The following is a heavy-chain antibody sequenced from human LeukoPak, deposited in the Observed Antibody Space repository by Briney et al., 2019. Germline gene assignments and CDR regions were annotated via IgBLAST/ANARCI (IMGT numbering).Heavy chain of an antibody. Sequence: GASVKVSCKASGYTFTSYYMHWVRQAPGQGLEWMGIINPSGGSTSYAQKFQGRVTMTRETSTSTVYMELSSLRSEDTAVYYCARDSLAGYYDSSGYTDWFDPWGQGTLVTVSS. J-gene: IGHJ5*02. CDR3: ARDSLAGYYDSSGYTDWFDP. CDR2: INPSGGST. V-gene: IGHV1-46*01. CDR1: GYTFTSYY. D-gene: IGHD3-22*01.